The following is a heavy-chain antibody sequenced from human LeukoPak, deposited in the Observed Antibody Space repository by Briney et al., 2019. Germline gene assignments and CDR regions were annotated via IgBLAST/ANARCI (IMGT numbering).Heavy chain of an antibody. Sequence: PGGSLRLSCAASGFTFSSYWMSWVRQAPGKGLEWVANIKQDGSEKYYVDSVKGRFTISRDNAKNSLYLQMNSLRAEDTAVYYCAKDAWGVRIGSGWYGTLDYWGQGTLVTVSS. CDR1: GFTFSSYW. D-gene: IGHD6-19*01. J-gene: IGHJ4*02. CDR3: AKDAWGVRIGSGWYGTLDY. V-gene: IGHV3-7*01. CDR2: IKQDGSEK.